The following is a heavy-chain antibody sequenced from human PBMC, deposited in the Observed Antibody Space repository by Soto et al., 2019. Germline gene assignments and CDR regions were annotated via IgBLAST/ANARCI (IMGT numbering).Heavy chain of an antibody. CDR2: IRDRTNAYAT. CDR1: GFSISGSG. V-gene: IGHV3-73*01. D-gene: IGHD2-21*01. Sequence: PGGALRLSCADSGFSISGSGIHWVRQASRKGLEWVARIRDRTNAYATGYAASVQGRFTISRDDSENTAFLQMNSLNTEDTAVYYCTRVDAPGDCAFDIWGQGTMVTVSS. CDR3: TRVDAPGDCAFDI. J-gene: IGHJ3*02.